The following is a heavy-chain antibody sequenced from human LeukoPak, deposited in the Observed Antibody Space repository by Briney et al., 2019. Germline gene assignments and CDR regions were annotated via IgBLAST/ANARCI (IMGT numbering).Heavy chain of an antibody. Sequence: PSETLSLTCTVSGGSISSNNYYWGWIRQPPGKGLEWIGSIYYSGSTNYNPSLKSRVTISVDTSKNQFSLKLSSVTAADTAVYYCARVLDYGEPFDYWGQGTLVTVSS. CDR1: GGSISSNNYY. D-gene: IGHD4-17*01. CDR3: ARVLDYGEPFDY. CDR2: IYYSGST. V-gene: IGHV4-39*07. J-gene: IGHJ4*02.